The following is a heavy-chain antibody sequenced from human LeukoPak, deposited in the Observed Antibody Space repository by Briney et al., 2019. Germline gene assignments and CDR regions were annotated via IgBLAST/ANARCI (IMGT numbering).Heavy chain of an antibody. CDR2: IFYSGST. CDR3: ARDPNGDYSFDY. V-gene: IGHV4-39*07. J-gene: IGHJ4*02. D-gene: IGHD4-17*01. Sequence: SETLSLTCTVSGGSISSSSYYWAWIRQPPGKGLEWIGNIFYSGSTYYNPSLKSRVTISVDTSKNQFSLKLSSVTAADTAVYYCARDPNGDYSFDYWGQGTLVTVSS. CDR1: GGSISSSSYY.